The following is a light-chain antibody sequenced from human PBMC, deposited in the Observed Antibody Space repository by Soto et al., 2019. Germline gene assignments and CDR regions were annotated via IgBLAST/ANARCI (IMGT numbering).Light chain of an antibody. CDR1: SSDVGAYNL. J-gene: IGLJ1*01. Sequence: QSALTQPASVSGSPGQSITISCTGTSSDVGAYNLVSWYQHHPGKAPKLMIYEGDKRPSGVSGRFSGSKSGNTASLTISGLQADDEADYYCCSYAGNNVPIYVFGTGTKLTFL. CDR3: CSYAGNNVPIYV. V-gene: IGLV2-23*01. CDR2: EGD.